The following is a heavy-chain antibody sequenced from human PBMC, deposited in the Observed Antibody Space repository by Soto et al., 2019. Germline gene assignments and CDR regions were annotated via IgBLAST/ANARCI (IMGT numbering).Heavy chain of an antibody. Sequence: PGWSLRLSCAASGFTFSSYWMNWVRQAPGKGLEWVASIKPDGTEKYYVDSVKGRFTISRDNAEDSLYLQMNTLRAEDTAVYYCARQRQMYYDFWSRYSYSFAYRGPGTVVTV. J-gene: IGHJ4*02. CDR3: ARQRQMYYDFWSRYSYSFAY. D-gene: IGHD3-3*01. V-gene: IGHV3-7*03. CDR1: GFTFSSYW. CDR2: IKPDGTEK.